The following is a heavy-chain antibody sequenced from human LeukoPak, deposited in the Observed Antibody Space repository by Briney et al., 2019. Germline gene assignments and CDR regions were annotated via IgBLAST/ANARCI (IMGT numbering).Heavy chain of an antibody. CDR1: GFTFSSYW. V-gene: IGHV3-74*01. Sequence: GGSLRLSCAASGFTFSSYWMHWVRQAPGKGLVWVSRINSDGSSSDYADSVKGRFTISRDNAMNTLYLQMNGLRAEDTAVYYCARGHGWFDPWGQGTLVTVSS. J-gene: IGHJ5*02. CDR2: INSDGSSS. CDR3: ARGHGWFDP.